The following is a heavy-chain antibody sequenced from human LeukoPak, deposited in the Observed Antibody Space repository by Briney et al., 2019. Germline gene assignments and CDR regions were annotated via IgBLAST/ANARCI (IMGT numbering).Heavy chain of an antibody. CDR1: GGSISSSSYY. J-gene: IGHJ5*02. CDR2: IYYSGST. D-gene: IGHD6-13*01. CDR3: ARLSSSWPNWFDP. V-gene: IGHV4-39*01. Sequence: PSETLSLICTVSGGSISSSSYYWGWIRQPPGKGLEWIGSIYYSGSTYYNPSLKSRVTISVDTSKNQFSLKLSSVTAADTAVYYCARLSSSWPNWFDPWGQGTLVTVSS.